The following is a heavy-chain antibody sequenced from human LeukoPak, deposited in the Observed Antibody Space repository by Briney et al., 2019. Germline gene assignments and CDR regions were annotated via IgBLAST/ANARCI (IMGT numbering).Heavy chain of an antibody. J-gene: IGHJ3*02. CDR3: ARFDIVLTDWHQYAFDI. D-gene: IGHD2-8*01. CDR1: GFTFSSYA. V-gene: IGHV3-30-3*01. CDR2: ISYDGSNK. Sequence: GGSLRLSCAASGFTFSSYAMHWARQAPGRGLEWVAVISYDGSNKYYADSVKERFTIYRDNYKNTVYLQMNSLRAEDTAVYYCARFDIVLTDWHQYAFDIWGQGTMVSVSS.